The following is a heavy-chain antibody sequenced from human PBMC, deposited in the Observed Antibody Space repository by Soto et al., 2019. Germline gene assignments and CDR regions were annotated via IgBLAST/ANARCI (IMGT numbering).Heavy chain of an antibody. CDR2: IYSGGST. D-gene: IGHD4-17*01. CDR1: GFTVSRNY. V-gene: IGHV3-53*01. Sequence: EVQLVESGGGLIQPGGSLRLSCAASGFTVSRNYMTWVRQAPGKGLEWVSVIYSGGSTYYADYVKGRFTISRDNSKNTLYLQMNRLRAEDTAVYYCARGAAGDYAYYTDYYGLDVWGQGTTVTVSS. CDR3: ARGAAGDYAYYTDYYGLDV. J-gene: IGHJ6*02.